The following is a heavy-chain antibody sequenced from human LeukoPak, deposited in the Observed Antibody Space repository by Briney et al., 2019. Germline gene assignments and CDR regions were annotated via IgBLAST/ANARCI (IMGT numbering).Heavy chain of an antibody. Sequence: ASVKVSCKASGYTFTGYYMHWVRQAPGQGLEWMGWINPNSGGTNYAQKFQGRVTMTRDTSISTAYMELSRVRSDDTAVYYCARDSPADWFGDHPFDIWGQGTMVTVSS. J-gene: IGHJ3*02. V-gene: IGHV1-2*02. CDR1: GYTFTGYY. CDR3: ARDSPADWFGDHPFDI. D-gene: IGHD3-10*01. CDR2: INPNSGGT.